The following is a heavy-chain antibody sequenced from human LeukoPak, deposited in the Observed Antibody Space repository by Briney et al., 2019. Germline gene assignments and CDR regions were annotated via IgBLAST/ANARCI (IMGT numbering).Heavy chain of an antibody. CDR2: INSDGSST. Sequence: TGGSLRLSCAASGFTFSSYWMHWVRQAPGKGLVWVSRINSDGSSTSYADSVKGRFTISRDNAKNTLYLQMNSLRAEDTAVYYCARGISTTGTTSDTYYYYYGMDVWGQGTTVTVSS. D-gene: IGHD1-1*01. CDR1: GFTFSSYW. J-gene: IGHJ6*02. CDR3: ARGISTTGTTSDTYYYYYGMDV. V-gene: IGHV3-74*01.